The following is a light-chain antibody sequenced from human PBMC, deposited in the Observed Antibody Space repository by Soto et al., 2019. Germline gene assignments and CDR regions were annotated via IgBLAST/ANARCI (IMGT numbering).Light chain of an antibody. V-gene: IGKV3-11*01. CDR2: DAS. CDR1: QSVSRY. Sequence: EIVLTQSPATLSLSPGERATLSCRASQSVSRYLAWYQQKPGQAPRLLIYDASNRATGIPARFSGSGSGTDFTLTISSLEPEDFAVYYCQQRSNWPPTWTFGQGTKVEI. J-gene: IGKJ1*01. CDR3: QQRSNWPPTWT.